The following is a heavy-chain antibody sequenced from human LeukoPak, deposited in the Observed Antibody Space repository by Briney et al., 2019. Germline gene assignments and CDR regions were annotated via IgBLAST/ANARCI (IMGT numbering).Heavy chain of an antibody. D-gene: IGHD3-22*01. CDR1: GFTFSSYA. J-gene: IGHJ4*02. V-gene: IGHV3-15*01. Sequence: GGSLRLSCAASGFTFSSYAMSWVRQAPGKGLEWVSLIKRETDGGTTDFAAPVKGRFTISRDDSKNTLYLQMNRLTSEDTAVYYCAQGSGFYYDYWGQGTLVTVSS. CDR3: AQGSGFYYDY. CDR2: IKRETDGGTT.